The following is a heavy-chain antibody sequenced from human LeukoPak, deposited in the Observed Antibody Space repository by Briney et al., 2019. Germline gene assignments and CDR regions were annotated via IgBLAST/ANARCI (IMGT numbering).Heavy chain of an antibody. D-gene: IGHD1-14*01. J-gene: IGHJ5*02. V-gene: IGHV1-8*01. CDR3: ARARCHPCEEPHLNWFDP. Sequence: ASVKVSCKASGYTFTSYDFNWLRQATGQGPEWMGWMNPNSGATGYAQKFQGRVTITADESTSTAYMELSSLRSEDMAVYYCARARCHPCEEPHLNWFDPWGQGTLVTVSS. CDR2: MNPNSGAT. CDR1: GYTFTSYD.